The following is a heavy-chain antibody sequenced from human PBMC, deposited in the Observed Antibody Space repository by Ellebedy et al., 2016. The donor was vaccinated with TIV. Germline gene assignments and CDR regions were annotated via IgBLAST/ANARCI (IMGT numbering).Heavy chain of an antibody. Sequence: SQTLSLTCAISGDSVSSNSVAWNWIRQSPSRGLEWLGRTYYRSTWYHDYAASVKSRITINPDTSKNQFSLQPNSVTPEDTAVYYCARMGYSSTLPYLDYWGQGTLVTVSS. D-gene: IGHD6-13*01. CDR3: ARMGYSSTLPYLDY. J-gene: IGHJ4*02. CDR2: TYYRSTWYH. V-gene: IGHV6-1*01. CDR1: GDSVSSNSVA.